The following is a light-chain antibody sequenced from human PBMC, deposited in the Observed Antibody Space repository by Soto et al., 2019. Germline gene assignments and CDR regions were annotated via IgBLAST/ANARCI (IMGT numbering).Light chain of an antibody. CDR1: RSNIGAGYD. CDR2: GNS. Sequence: QSVLTQPPSVSGAPGQRVTISCTGSRSNIGAGYDVHWYQQLPGTAPKLLIYGNSNRPSGVPDRFSGSKSGTSASLAITGLQAEDEADYYCQSYDSNLSVVFGGGTKLTVL. CDR3: QSYDSNLSVV. V-gene: IGLV1-40*01. J-gene: IGLJ2*01.